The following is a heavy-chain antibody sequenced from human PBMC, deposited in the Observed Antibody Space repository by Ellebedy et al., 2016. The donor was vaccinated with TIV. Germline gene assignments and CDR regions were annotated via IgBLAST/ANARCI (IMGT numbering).Heavy chain of an antibody. V-gene: IGHV1-3*01. Sequence: AASVKVSCKASGYTFTDYSLHWVRQAPGQSLEWMGWINAGHGNTKYSQNFQGRVTVTRDTFASTAYMELSSLRSEDTAVYYCARVYGAFNWFDPWGQGTLVTVS. J-gene: IGHJ5*02. CDR3: ARVYGAFNWFDP. CDR2: INAGHGNT. CDR1: GYTFTDYS. D-gene: IGHD3-10*01.